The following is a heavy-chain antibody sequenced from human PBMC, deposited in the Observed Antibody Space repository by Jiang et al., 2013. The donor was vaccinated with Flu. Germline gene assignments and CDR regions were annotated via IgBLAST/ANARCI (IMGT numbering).Heavy chain of an antibody. V-gene: IGHV3-48*01. J-gene: IGHJ6*02. D-gene: IGHD1-14*01. CDR2: IGYDGSDI. CDR1: GFTFNNYH. Sequence: QLVESGGGLVQPGGSLRLSCAVSGFTFNNYHMNWVRQGPGKGLEWLSYIGYDGSDIYYADSVKGRFTISRDNAKNSLYLEMNSLRVEDTAVYYCARVAGGSRGFGMDVWGQGTTVTVSS. CDR3: ARVAGGSRGFGMDV.